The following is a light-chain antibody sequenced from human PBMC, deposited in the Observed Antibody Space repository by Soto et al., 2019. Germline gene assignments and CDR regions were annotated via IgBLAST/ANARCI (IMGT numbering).Light chain of an antibody. CDR3: QQLFTYPLT. CDR2: RAS. Sequence: IHLTQSPSSLSASMGDRFTITCRARQGIINYLAWYQQKPGKAPKLLIYRASTLQGGVPSRFRGSGSGTDFTLTVSSLQPEDLATYYCQQLFTYPLTFGPGTRLEIK. CDR1: QGIINY. V-gene: IGKV1-9*01. J-gene: IGKJ5*01.